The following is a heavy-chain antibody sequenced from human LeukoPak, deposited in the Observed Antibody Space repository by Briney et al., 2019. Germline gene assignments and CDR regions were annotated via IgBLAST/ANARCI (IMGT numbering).Heavy chain of an antibody. CDR2: IYYSGIT. Sequence: PSETLSLTCTVSGASMTNYYWSWIRKPPGKGLEWIGYIYYSGITNYNPSLTSRVSISVDMSKNRFSLKLTSVTAADTAVYYCARGRGYFDPFDPWGQGTLVTVSS. CDR3: ARGRGYFDPFDP. V-gene: IGHV4-59*01. D-gene: IGHD3-9*01. J-gene: IGHJ5*02. CDR1: GASMTNYY.